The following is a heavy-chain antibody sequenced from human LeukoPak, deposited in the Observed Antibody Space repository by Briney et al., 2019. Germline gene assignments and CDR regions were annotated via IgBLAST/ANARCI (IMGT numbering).Heavy chain of an antibody. CDR3: AKLAYDASGSSRPSFDI. V-gene: IGHV3-30*02. D-gene: IGHD3-22*01. CDR1: GFSFLSYG. J-gene: IGHJ3*02. Sequence: PGGSLRLSCAASGFSFLSYGMHWVRQAPGKGLEWVAFISYDGNKQHYGDAVKGRFSISRENSENALYLQMNSLRVEDTGLYYCAKLAYDASGSSRPSFDIWGQGTMVTV. CDR2: ISYDGNKQ.